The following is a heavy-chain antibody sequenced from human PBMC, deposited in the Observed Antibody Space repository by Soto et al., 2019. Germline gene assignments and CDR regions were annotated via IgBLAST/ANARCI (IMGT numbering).Heavy chain of an antibody. V-gene: IGHV1-46*01. CDR1: GYIFTAYS. J-gene: IGHJ1*01. CDR2: VNPSGGSA. Sequence: GASVKVSFKTSGYIFTAYSMHWVRQAPGQGLEWVGVVNPSGGSAHYAQSFEGRVTLTRDTSTSTFYMELSSLRSEDTAVYYCARGENCRGGTCYSEYFHHWGQGTLVTVSS. CDR3: ARGENCRGGTCYSEYFHH. D-gene: IGHD2-15*01.